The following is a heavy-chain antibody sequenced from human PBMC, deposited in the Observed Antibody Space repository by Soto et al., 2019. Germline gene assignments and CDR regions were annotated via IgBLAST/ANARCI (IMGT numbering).Heavy chain of an antibody. D-gene: IGHD4-17*01. CDR1: GGSITSSSYY. Sequence: SDTLSLTCTVSGGSITSSSYYWGWIRQPPGKGLEWIGGIYYSGRSYYNPSLKSRVTMSVDTSKNQFSLTLNSVTAADAAVYYCARQRTTVVTQAYFDHWGQGTLVTVSS. CDR2: IYYSGRS. J-gene: IGHJ4*02. V-gene: IGHV4-39*01. CDR3: ARQRTTVVTQAYFDH.